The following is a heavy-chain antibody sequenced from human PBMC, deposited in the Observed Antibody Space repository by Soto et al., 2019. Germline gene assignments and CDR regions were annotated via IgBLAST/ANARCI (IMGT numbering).Heavy chain of an antibody. Sequence: QVQLVESGGGVVQPGRSLRLSCAASGFTFSSYGMHWVRQAPGKGLEWVAVIWYDGSNKYYADSVKGRFTISRDNSKNTGYRQMDSLRAEDTAVYCCAGEGGCIGISCYDYDYYGMDVWGHGTKVTVSS. D-gene: IGHD2-2*01. J-gene: IGHJ6*02. CDR3: AGEGGCIGISCYDYDYYGMDV. V-gene: IGHV3-33*01. CDR1: GFTFSSYG. CDR2: IWYDGSNK.